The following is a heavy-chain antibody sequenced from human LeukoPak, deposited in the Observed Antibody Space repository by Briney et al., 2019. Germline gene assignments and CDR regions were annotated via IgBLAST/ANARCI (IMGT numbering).Heavy chain of an antibody. CDR3: ARYPPAITGVYIIDVMDV. J-gene: IGHJ6*03. CDR2: IYYSGST. Sequence: SETLSLTCTVPGGSISSHYWSWIRHTPGKGLEWIGYIYYSGSTNYNPSLKSRVTMSVDTSKNQFYLNLTSLNAADTAVYHCARYPPAITGVYIIDVMDVWGKGTTVTVSS. V-gene: IGHV4-59*08. CDR1: GGSISSHY. D-gene: IGHD3-3*01.